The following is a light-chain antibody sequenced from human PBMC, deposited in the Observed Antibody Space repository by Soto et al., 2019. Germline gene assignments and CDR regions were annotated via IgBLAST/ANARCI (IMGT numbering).Light chain of an antibody. Sequence: EVVMTQSPSTLSVSPGERSTLSFIASQSVSGNLAWYQQKPGQAPRLLIYGASTWATGIPARFTGSGSGTEFTLTINSLQSEDFAVYFCQQYNKWPLTFGGGTKVDIK. CDR3: QQYNKWPLT. V-gene: IGKV3-15*01. CDR2: GAS. J-gene: IGKJ4*01. CDR1: QSVSGN.